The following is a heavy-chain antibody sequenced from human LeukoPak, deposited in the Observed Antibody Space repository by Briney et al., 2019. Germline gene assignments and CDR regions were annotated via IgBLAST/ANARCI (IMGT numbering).Heavy chain of an antibody. CDR3: ARGGYNPNWFDP. Sequence: ASVKVSCKASGYTFTAYYMHWVRQAPGQGLEWMGRINPNSGDTNYAQKFQGRVTITRDTSISTAYMELSRLRSDDTAVYYCARGGYNPNWFDPWGQGTLVTVSS. D-gene: IGHD5-24*01. CDR2: INPNSGDT. CDR1: GYTFTAYY. J-gene: IGHJ5*02. V-gene: IGHV1-2*06.